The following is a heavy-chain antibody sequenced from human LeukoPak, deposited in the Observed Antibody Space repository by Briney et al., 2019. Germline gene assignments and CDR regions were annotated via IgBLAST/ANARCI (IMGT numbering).Heavy chain of an antibody. Sequence: PSETLSLTCTVSGGSISTSSYYWGWIRQPPGKGLEWIGNIYSSGSTYYNPSLKSRVTISVDTSKNHLSLKLTSVTAADTAVYYCARDGDYYGSGNFDYWGQGTLVTVSS. CDR2: IYSSGST. CDR3: ARDGDYYGSGNFDY. CDR1: GGSISTSSYY. D-gene: IGHD3-10*01. V-gene: IGHV4-39*07. J-gene: IGHJ4*02.